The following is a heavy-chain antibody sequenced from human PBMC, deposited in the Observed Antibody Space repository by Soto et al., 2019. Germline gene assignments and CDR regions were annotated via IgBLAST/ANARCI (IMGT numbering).Heavy chain of an antibody. CDR3: ARDDYSNALDP. V-gene: IGHV1-69*13. CDR2: IIPIFGTA. CDR1: GGTFSSYA. D-gene: IGHD4-4*01. J-gene: IGHJ5*02. Sequence: SVKVSCKASGGTFSSYAISWVRQAPGQGLEWMGGIIPIFGTANYAQKFQGRVTITADESTSTAYMELRSLRSDDTAVYYCARDDYSNALDPWGQGTLVTVSS.